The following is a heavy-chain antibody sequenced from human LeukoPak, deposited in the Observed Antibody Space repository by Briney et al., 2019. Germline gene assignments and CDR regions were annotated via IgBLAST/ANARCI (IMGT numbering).Heavy chain of an antibody. CDR3: ATYYGSGRSQGYFDY. D-gene: IGHD3-10*01. CDR1: GGTFSSYA. V-gene: IGHV1-69*05. Sequence: ASVKVSCKASGGTFSSYAISWVRQAPGQGLEWMGGIIPIFGTANYAQKFQGRVTITTDESTSTAYMELSSLRSEDTAVYYCATYYGSGRSQGYFDYWGQGTLLTVSS. J-gene: IGHJ4*02. CDR2: IIPIFGTA.